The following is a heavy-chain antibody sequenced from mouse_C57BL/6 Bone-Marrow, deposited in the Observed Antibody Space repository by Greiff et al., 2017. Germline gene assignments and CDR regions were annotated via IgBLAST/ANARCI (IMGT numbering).Heavy chain of an antibody. J-gene: IGHJ3*01. CDR1: GYTFTDYY. V-gene: IGHV1-77*01. D-gene: IGHD2-4*01. CDR2: IGPGGGST. Sequence: QVQLQQSGAELVKPGASVKLSCKASGYTFTDYYINWVKQRPGQGLEWIGTIGPGGGSTYYHEKFKGKATVSADKASSTAYLQLSSLTSEDSAVYYCARQRFYDYGGFAYWGQGTLVTVSA. CDR3: ARQRFYDYGGFAY.